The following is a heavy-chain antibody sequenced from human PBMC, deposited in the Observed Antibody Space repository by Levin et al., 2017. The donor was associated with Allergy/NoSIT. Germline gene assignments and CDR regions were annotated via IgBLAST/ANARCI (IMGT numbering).Heavy chain of an antibody. CDR1: GFTVSSNY. CDR2: IYSGGST. Sequence: GGSLRLSCAASGFTVSSNYMSWVRQAPGKGLEWVSVIYSGGSTYYADSVKGRFTISRDNSKNALYLQINSLRAVDTAVYYCARDTASAGMDVWGQGTTVTVSS. J-gene: IGHJ6*02. D-gene: IGHD4-17*01. V-gene: IGHV3-53*01. CDR3: ARDTASAGMDV.